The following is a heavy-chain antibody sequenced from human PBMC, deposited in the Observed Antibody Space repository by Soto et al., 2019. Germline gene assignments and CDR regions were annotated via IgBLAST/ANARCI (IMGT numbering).Heavy chain of an antibody. V-gene: IGHV3-33*01. CDR1: GFTFSSYG. Sequence: TGGSLRLSCAASGFTFSSYGMHWVRQAPGKGLEWVVVIWHDGSNKYYADSVKGRFTISRDNSKNTLYLQMNSLRAEDTAVYYCARGQVTFDYWGQGTLVTVSS. D-gene: IGHD2-21*02. J-gene: IGHJ4*02. CDR3: ARGQVTFDY. CDR2: IWHDGSNK.